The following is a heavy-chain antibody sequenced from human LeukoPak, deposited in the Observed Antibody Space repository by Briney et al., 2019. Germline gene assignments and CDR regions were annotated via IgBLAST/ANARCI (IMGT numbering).Heavy chain of an antibody. D-gene: IGHD7-27*01. Sequence: AGGCVRPAWAAAGFTVSGYGTRWARHPAGRGRGWVAVIAYDGSNKFYADSVKGRFTISRDNSKNTLYLQMNRLRAEDTAIYYCAKNIRQLGNDYYYMDVWGKGTTVTVSS. CDR1: GFTVSGYG. V-gene: IGHV3-30*12. CDR3: AKNIRQLGNDYYYMDV. J-gene: IGHJ6*03. CDR2: IAYDGSNK.